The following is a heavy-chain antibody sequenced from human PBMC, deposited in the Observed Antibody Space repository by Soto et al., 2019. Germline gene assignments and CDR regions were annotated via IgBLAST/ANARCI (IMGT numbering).Heavy chain of an antibody. CDR2: IGGSGGNT. CDR1: GFTFSSYA. V-gene: IGHV3-23*01. CDR3: ARVVRYFDYGYGMDV. D-gene: IGHD3-9*01. Sequence: GGSLRLSCAASGFTFSSYAMSWVRQAPGKGLEWVSGIGGSGGNTYYADSVKGRFTISRDNSKNTLFLQMNSLRAEDTAEYYCARVVRYFDYGYGMDVWGQGTTVTVSS. J-gene: IGHJ6*02.